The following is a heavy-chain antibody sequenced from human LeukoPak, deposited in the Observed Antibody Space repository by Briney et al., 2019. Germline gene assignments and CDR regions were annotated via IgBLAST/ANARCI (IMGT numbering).Heavy chain of an antibody. V-gene: IGHV3-21*01. J-gene: IGHJ4*02. D-gene: IGHD6-19*01. CDR3: ARAFIAVAGFDY. CDR2: ISSSSSCI. Sequence: GGSLRLSRAASGFTFSSYSMNWVRQAPGKGLEWVSSISSSSSCIYYADSVTGRFTISRDNAKNSLYLQMNSLRAEDTAVYYCARAFIAVAGFDYWGQGTLVTVSS. CDR1: GFTFSSYS.